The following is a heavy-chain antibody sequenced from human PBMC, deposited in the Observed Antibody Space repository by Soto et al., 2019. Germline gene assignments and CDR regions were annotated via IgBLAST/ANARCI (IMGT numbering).Heavy chain of an antibody. Sequence: ELQLTESGGGLVQPGGSLRLSCAASGFTFSSYWMIWVRQAPGKGLEWVANINQDGSEKFYVDSVKGRFAISRDNAKDSLHLQMNSLRDEDTAVYYCVRDQSDSIGGSVVLRDAFDIWGQGTMVTVSS. CDR1: GFTFSSYW. V-gene: IGHV3-7*01. J-gene: IGHJ3*02. D-gene: IGHD3-16*01. CDR2: INQDGSEK. CDR3: VRDQSDSIGGSVVLRDAFDI.